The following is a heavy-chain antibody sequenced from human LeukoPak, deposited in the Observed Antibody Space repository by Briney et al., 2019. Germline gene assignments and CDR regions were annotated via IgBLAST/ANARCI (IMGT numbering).Heavy chain of an antibody. CDR1: GGSISSSSYY. D-gene: IGHD3-10*01. V-gene: IGHV4-39*07. Sequence: PSETLSLTCTVSGGSISSSSYYWGWIRQPPGRGLEWIGRIYYSGSTYYNPSLKSRVTISVDTSKNQFSLKRSSVTAADTVVYYYARRTIYYYGSGSYNYWGQGTLVTVSS. CDR2: IYYSGST. CDR3: ARRTIYYYGSGSYNY. J-gene: IGHJ4*02.